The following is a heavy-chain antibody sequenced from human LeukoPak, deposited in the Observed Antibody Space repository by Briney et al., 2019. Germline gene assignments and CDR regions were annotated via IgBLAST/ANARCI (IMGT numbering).Heavy chain of an antibody. CDR1: GGTFSSYA. CDR3: ARFLQWLVAEIWFDP. CDR2: IIPILGIA. J-gene: IGHJ5*02. V-gene: IGHV1-69*04. D-gene: IGHD6-19*01. Sequence: SVKVSCKASGGTFSSYAISWVRQAPGQGLEWMGRIIPILGIANYAQKFQGRVTITADKSTSTAYMELSSLRSEDTAVYYCARFLQWLVAEIWFDPWGQGTLVTVSS.